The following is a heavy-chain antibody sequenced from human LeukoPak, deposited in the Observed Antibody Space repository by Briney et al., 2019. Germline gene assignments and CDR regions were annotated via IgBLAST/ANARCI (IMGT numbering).Heavy chain of an antibody. CDR3: ARGRDYGDYAGWYYFDY. V-gene: IGHV4-61*08. J-gene: IGHJ4*02. Sequence: LETLSLTCTVSGGSISSGDYYWSWIRQPPGKGLEWIGYIYYSGSTNYNPSLKSRVTISVDTSKNQFSLKLSSETAADTAVYYCARGRDYGDYAGWYYFDYWGQGTLVTVSS. CDR1: GGSISSGDYY. D-gene: IGHD4-17*01. CDR2: IYYSGST.